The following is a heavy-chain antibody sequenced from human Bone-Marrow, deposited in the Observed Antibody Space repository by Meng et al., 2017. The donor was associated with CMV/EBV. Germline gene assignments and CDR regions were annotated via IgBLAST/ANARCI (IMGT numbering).Heavy chain of an antibody. Sequence: GGSLRLSCAASGFTFSSYAMSWVRQAPGKGLEWVSVIYSGGSSTYYADSVKGRFTISRYNSKNTLYLQMNSLRAEDTAVYYCAKDSAVGPPGYWGQGTLVTVSS. J-gene: IGHJ4*02. D-gene: IGHD1-26*01. CDR1: GFTFSSYA. V-gene: IGHV3-23*03. CDR2: IYSGGSST. CDR3: AKDSAVGPPGY.